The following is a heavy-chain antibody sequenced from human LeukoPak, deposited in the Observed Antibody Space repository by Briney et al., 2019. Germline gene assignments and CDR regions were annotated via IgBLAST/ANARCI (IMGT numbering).Heavy chain of an antibody. CDR3: AKDMNDILTGYYMGLDY. D-gene: IGHD3-9*01. V-gene: IGHV3-9*01. Sequence: GGSLRLSCAASGFTFDDYAMHWVRQAPGKGLEWVSGISWNSGSIGYADSVKGRFTISRDNAKNSLYLQMNSLRAEDTALHYCAKDMNDILTGYYMGLDYWGQGTLVTVSS. J-gene: IGHJ4*02. CDR2: ISWNSGSI. CDR1: GFTFDDYA.